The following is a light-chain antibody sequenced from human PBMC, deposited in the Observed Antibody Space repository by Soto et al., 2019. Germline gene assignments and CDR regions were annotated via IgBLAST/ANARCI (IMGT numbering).Light chain of an antibody. J-gene: IGLJ3*02. Sequence: QSGLTQPPSASGSPGQSVTISCTGTSSDVGGYNYVSWYQKHPDKAPKRMIYEVNKRPSGVPDRFSGSKSGNTASLTVSGLQDEDEADYYCSSYAGNNNVVFGGGTKLTVL. CDR1: SSDVGGYNY. CDR2: EVN. CDR3: SSYAGNNNVV. V-gene: IGLV2-8*01.